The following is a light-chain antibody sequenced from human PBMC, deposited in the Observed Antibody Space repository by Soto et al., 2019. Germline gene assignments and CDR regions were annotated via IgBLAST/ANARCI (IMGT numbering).Light chain of an antibody. J-gene: IGKJ4*01. CDR3: QQRSNWPLT. CDR2: DAS. Sequence: EIVLTQSPATLSLSPGERATLSCRASQSVSSYLARYQQKPGQAPRLLIYDASNRATCIPARFSGSGSGTDFTLTISSLEPEDFAVYYGQQRSNWPLTFGGGTKVEIK. V-gene: IGKV3-11*01. CDR1: QSVSSY.